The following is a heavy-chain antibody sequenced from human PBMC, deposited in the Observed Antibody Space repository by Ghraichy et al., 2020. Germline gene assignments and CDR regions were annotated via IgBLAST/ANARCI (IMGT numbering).Heavy chain of an antibody. V-gene: IGHV2-5*02. CDR1: GFSLSTSGVG. CDR3: VRRGKTYGPFDS. Sequence: SGPTLVKPTQTLTLTCTFSGFSLSTSGVGVGWIRQPPGKALEWLALIYWDDDKRYSPSLKSRLTITKDTSKNQVVLTMTNMDPVDTATYYCVRRGKTYGPFDSWGQGTLVTVSS. J-gene: IGHJ4*02. CDR2: IYWDDDK. D-gene: IGHD5-18*01.